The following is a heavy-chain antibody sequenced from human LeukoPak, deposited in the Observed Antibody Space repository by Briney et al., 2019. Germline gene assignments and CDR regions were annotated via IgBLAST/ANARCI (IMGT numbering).Heavy chain of an antibody. CDR1: GFTFSSYG. CDR3: ARDLRWSHYWYFDL. J-gene: IGHJ2*01. Sequence: GGSLRLSCAASGFTFSSYGVHWVRQAPGKGLEWVAVIWYDGSNKYYADSVKGRFTISRDNSKNTLYLQMNSLRAEDTAVYYCARDLRWSHYWYFDLWGRGTLVTVSS. V-gene: IGHV3-33*01. D-gene: IGHD2-15*01. CDR2: IWYDGSNK.